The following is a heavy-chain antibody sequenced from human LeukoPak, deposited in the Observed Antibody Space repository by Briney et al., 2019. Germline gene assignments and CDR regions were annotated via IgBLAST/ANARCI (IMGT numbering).Heavy chain of an antibody. V-gene: IGHV3-23*01. CDR2: ISGSGGST. CDR1: GFTFSSYG. J-gene: IGHJ4*02. CDR3: VGYYYGSGRSYYFDY. Sequence: GGSLRLSCAASGFTFSSYGMSWVRQALGKGLEWVSAISGSGGSTYYADSVKGRFTISRDNSKNTLYLQMNSLRAEDTAVYYCVGYYYGSGRSYYFDYWGQGTLVTVSS. D-gene: IGHD3-10*01.